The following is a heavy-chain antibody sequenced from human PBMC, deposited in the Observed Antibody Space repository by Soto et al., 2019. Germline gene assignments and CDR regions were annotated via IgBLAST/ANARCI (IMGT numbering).Heavy chain of an antibody. J-gene: IGHJ4*02. CDR2: ISGPGATI. V-gene: IGHV3-23*01. CDR3: AKMLTMVRGVTGLRDFDF. D-gene: IGHD3-10*01. CDR1: GFTFSSYA. Sequence: EVQLLEAGGNLIQPGGSLRLSCAASGFTFSSYAMSWVRHAPGQGLEWLSAISGPGATIYYADSVKGRFTISRDKSKNTLYLQMNSLTADDPAVYYCAKMLTMVRGVTGLRDFDFWGQGTLVTVSS.